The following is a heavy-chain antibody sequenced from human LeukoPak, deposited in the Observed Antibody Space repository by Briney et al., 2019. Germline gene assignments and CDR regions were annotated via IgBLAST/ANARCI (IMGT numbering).Heavy chain of an antibody. CDR1: GFTFSSHE. V-gene: IGHV3-48*03. D-gene: IGHD3-10*01. J-gene: IGHJ3*02. CDR2: ISSLGSTI. CDR3: AREDGFGAFDI. Sequence: GGSLRLCCVGSGFTFSSHEMNWVRQAPGKGLEWISYISSLGSTIFYADSVKGRFTISRDNAKNSLYLQMNSLRAEDTAVYYCAREDGFGAFDIWGQGTMVTVSS.